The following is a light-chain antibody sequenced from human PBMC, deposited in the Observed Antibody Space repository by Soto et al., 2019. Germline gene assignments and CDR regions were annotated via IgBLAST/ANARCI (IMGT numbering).Light chain of an antibody. CDR1: QSVGSS. CDR3: QQDGDSPQT. CDR2: GAS. V-gene: IGKV3-20*01. J-gene: IGKJ1*01. Sequence: EIVLTQSPGTLSLSPGERATLSCRASQSVGSSLSWYQQKPGQAPRLLFYGASNRATAIPDRFSGSGFGTDFSLTITRLEPEDFAVYYCQQDGDSPQTFGQGTKVEI.